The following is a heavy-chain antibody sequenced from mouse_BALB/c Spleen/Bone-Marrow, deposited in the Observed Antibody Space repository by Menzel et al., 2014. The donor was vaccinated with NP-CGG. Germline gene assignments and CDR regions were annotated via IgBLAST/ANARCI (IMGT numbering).Heavy chain of an antibody. D-gene: IGHD2-1*01. CDR2: IRSKANSHAT. CDR3: VRNYGSYLY. CDR1: GFTFSDAW. Sequence: DVQLVESGGGLVQPGGSMKLSCAASGFTFSDAWMDWVRQSPEKGLDWVAEIRSKANSHATFYAESVKGRFTISRDDSKSCVYLQMNTLRAEDTGIYYCVRNYGSYLYWGQGTTLTVSS. J-gene: IGHJ2*01. V-gene: IGHV6-6*01.